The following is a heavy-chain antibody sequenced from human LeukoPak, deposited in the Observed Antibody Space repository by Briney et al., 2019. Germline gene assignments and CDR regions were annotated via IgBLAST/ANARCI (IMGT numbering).Heavy chain of an antibody. CDR1: GGSISSYY. J-gene: IGHJ5*02. CDR2: IYYSGST. D-gene: IGHD3-10*01. Sequence: PSETLSLTCTVSGGSISSYYWGWIRQPPGKGLEWIGSIYYSGSTYYNPSLKSRVTISVDTSKNQFSLKLSSMTAADTAVYYCARDDIAYGSGSAWFDPWGQGTLVTVSS. V-gene: IGHV4-39*02. CDR3: ARDDIAYGSGSAWFDP.